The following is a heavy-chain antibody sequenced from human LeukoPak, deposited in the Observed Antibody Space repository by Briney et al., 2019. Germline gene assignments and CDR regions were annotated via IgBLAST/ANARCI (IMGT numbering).Heavy chain of an antibody. J-gene: IGHJ4*02. CDR1: GGSINSNNYY. CDR3: QSRYLEWLLEY. CDR2: IYSSGSA. Sequence: SETLSLTCTVSGGSINSNNYYWGWIRQPPGKGLEWIGSIYSSGSAYYNPSLKSRVTISVDTSKNQFSLRLSSVTAADMAVYYCQSRYLEWLLEYWGQGTLVTVSS. V-gene: IGHV4-39*01. D-gene: IGHD3-3*01.